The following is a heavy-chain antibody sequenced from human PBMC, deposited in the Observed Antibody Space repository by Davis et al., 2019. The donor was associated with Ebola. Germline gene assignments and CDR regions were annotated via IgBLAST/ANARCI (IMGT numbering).Heavy chain of an antibody. V-gene: IGHV3-74*01. J-gene: IGHJ4*02. CDR1: GFTFSSYW. Sequence: GESLKISCAASGFTFSSYWMHWVRQAPGKGLVWVSRINSDGSSTSYADSVKGRFTISRDNAKNSLYLQMNSLRAEDTAVYYCARAFHIAARYFDYWGQGTLVTVSS. CDR2: INSDGSST. CDR3: ARAFHIAARYFDY. D-gene: IGHD6-6*01.